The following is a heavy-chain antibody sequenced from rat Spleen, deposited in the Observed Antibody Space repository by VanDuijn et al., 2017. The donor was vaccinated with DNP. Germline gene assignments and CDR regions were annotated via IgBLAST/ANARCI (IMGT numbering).Heavy chain of an antibody. J-gene: IGHJ2*01. CDR2: INGAGNT. CDR3: AIQLGVFDY. V-gene: IGHV3-3*01. D-gene: IGHD5-1*01. CDR1: AYSITSSYR. Sequence: EVQLQESGPGLVKPSQSLSLTCSVTAYSITSSYRWNWIRKFPGNKLEWMGYINGAGNTNYNPSLKSRISITRDTSKNQFFLQVNSVTTEDSATYYCAIQLGVFDYWGQGVLVTVSS.